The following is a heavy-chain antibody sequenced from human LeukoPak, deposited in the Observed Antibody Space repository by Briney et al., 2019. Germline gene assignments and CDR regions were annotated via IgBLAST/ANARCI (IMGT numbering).Heavy chain of an antibody. CDR2: IVVGSGNT. Sequence: SVKVSFKSSVFTFTDSAVQWVRQARGQRLEWIGWIVVGSGNTNYAQKFQERVTITRDMSTSTAYMELSSLRSDSTAVYYCAAGRYFDLVDYWGQGTLVTVSS. CDR1: VFTFTDSA. J-gene: IGHJ4*02. CDR3: AAGRYFDLVDY. V-gene: IGHV1-58*01. D-gene: IGHD3-9*01.